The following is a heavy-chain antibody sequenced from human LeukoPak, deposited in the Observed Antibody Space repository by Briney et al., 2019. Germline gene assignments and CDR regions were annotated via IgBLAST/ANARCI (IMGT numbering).Heavy chain of an antibody. V-gene: IGHV4-39*07. CDR1: GGSISSSSYY. CDR2: VYYTGGT. J-gene: IGHJ5*02. D-gene: IGHD3-3*01. Sequence: PSETLSLTCTVSGGSISSSSYYWGWIRQPPGKGLEWIGSVYYTGGTYYNPSLMSRVTISIDTSKNQFSLKLSSVTAADTAVYYCARWYYDFWSGHENNWFDPWGQGTLVTVSS. CDR3: ARWYYDFWSGHENNWFDP.